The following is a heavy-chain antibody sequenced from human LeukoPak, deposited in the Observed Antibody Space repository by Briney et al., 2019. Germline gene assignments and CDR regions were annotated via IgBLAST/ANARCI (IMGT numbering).Heavy chain of an antibody. CDR1: GFTFSSYA. J-gene: IGHJ4*02. CDR2: ISGSGGST. CDR3: AKEVTLVSRATPFDY. Sequence: HAGGSLRLSCAASGFTFSSYAMSWVRQAPGKGLEWVSAISGSGGSTYYADSVKGRFTISRDDSKNTLYLQMNSLRAEDTAVYYCAKEVTLVSRATPFDYWGQGTLVTVSS. D-gene: IGHD2-15*01. V-gene: IGHV3-23*01.